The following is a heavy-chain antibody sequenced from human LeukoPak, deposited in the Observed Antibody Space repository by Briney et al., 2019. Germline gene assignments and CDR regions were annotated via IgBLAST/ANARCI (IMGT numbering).Heavy chain of an antibody. Sequence: GGSLRLSCAASGFTFSSYSMTWVRQAPGKGLQWVSTISVSGENTYYADSVKGRFTISRDISKSTLYLQMNSLRDEDTALYYCAKYGSGSYYNGLYWGQGTLVTVSS. D-gene: IGHD3-10*01. V-gene: IGHV3-23*01. CDR2: ISVSGENT. CDR3: AKYGSGSYYNGLY. J-gene: IGHJ4*02. CDR1: GFTFSSYS.